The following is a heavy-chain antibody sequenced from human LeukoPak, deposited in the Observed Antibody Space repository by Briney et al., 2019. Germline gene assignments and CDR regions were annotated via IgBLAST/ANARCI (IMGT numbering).Heavy chain of an antibody. Sequence: GGSLRLSCAASGFTFSSYSMNWVRQAPGKGLEWVSSISSSSSSYIYYADSVKGRFTISRDNAKNSLYLQMNSLRAEDTAVYYCARDSEIPIVGATTAELDYWGQGTLVTVSS. D-gene: IGHD1-26*01. CDR2: ISSSSSSYI. V-gene: IGHV3-21*01. CDR3: ARDSEIPIVGATTAELDY. J-gene: IGHJ4*02. CDR1: GFTFSSYS.